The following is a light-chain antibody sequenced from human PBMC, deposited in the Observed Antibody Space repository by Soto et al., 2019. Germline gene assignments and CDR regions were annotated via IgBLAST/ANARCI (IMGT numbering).Light chain of an antibody. CDR2: GNT. CDR1: SSNIGAGYD. Sequence: QSVLTQPPSVSGAPGQRVTISCTGSSSNIGAGYDVHWYQQLPGTAPKLLVHGNTDRPSGVPDRFSGSKSGTSASLAITGLQAEDEADYYCQSYDSSLSGWLFGGGNKLTVL. V-gene: IGLV1-40*01. CDR3: QSYDSSLSGWL. J-gene: IGLJ2*01.